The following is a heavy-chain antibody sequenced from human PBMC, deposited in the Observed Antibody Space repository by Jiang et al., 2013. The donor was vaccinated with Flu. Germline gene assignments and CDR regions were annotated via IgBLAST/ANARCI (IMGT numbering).Heavy chain of an antibody. D-gene: IGHD3-3*01. CDR1: GGSISSSSYY. V-gene: IGHV4-39*01. CDR2: IYYSGST. J-gene: IGHJ4*02. CDR3: ARQESGYYTGAPFDY. Sequence: ETLSLTCTVSGGSISSSSYYWGWIRQPPGKGLEWIGSIYYSGSTYYNPSLKSRVTISVDTSKNQFSLKLSSVTAADTAVYYCARQESGYYTGAPFDYWGQGTLVTVSS.